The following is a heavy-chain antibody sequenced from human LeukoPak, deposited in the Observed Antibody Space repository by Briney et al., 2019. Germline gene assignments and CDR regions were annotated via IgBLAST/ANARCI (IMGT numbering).Heavy chain of an antibody. Sequence: GGPLRPSCAASGFTFNSYEMNWLRQPPGKGLEWVSYISSSGSTIYYAPSVKDPFTNSRDNAKNSQYLQMNSLRVEDTAVYYCVASSWAYYFDYWGQGNLVTVSS. CDR2: ISSSGSTI. CDR1: GFTFNSYE. J-gene: IGHJ4*02. CDR3: VASSWAYYFDY. V-gene: IGHV3-48*03. D-gene: IGHD6-13*01.